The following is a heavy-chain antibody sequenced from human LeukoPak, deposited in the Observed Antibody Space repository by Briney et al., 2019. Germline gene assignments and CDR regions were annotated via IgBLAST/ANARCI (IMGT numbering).Heavy chain of an antibody. V-gene: IGHV1-18*04. CDR2: ISAYNGNT. CDR1: GYTFTSYG. CDR3: ARVGIHLWPTDFDY. Sequence: ASVKVSCKASGYTFTSYGISWVRQAPGQGLEWMGWISAYNGNTNYAQKLQGRVTMTTDTSTSRAYMELRSLRSDDTAVYYCARVGIHLWPTDFDYWGQGTLVTVSS. D-gene: IGHD5-18*01. J-gene: IGHJ4*02.